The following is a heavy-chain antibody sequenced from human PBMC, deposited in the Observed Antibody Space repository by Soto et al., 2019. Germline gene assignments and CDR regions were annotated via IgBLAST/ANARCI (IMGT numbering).Heavy chain of an antibody. CDR3: ARVQEYSRENWFDP. CDR1: GFTFSSYS. CDR2: ISSSSSYI. V-gene: IGHV3-21*01. D-gene: IGHD6-6*01. J-gene: IGHJ5*02. Sequence: PGGSLRLSCAASGFTFSSYSMNWVRQAPGKGLEWVSSISSSSSYIYYADSVKGRFTISRDNAKNSLYLQMNSLRAEDTAVYYCARVQEYSRENWFDPRGQGTLVTVSS.